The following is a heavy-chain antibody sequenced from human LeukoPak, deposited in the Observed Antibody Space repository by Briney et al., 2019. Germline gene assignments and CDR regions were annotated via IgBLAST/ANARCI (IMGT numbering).Heavy chain of an antibody. Sequence: GGSLRLSCAASGFTFSSYAMSWVRQAPGKGLEWVSAISGSGGSTYYADSVKGRFTISRDNSKNTLYLQMNSLRAEDTAVYYCAKDALPHCSSTSCYGNYYYGMDVWGQGTTVTASS. D-gene: IGHD2-2*01. V-gene: IGHV3-23*01. J-gene: IGHJ6*02. CDR2: ISGSGGST. CDR1: GFTFSSYA. CDR3: AKDALPHCSSTSCYGNYYYGMDV.